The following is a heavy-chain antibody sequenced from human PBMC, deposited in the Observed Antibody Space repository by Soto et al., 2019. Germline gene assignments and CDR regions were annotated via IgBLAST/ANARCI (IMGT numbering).Heavy chain of an antibody. CDR2: IYTGDTDR. J-gene: IGHJ6*02. Sequence: PGASLKISCKGSGYSFDNYWDGWVRQMPGKGREWMAIIYTGDTDRKYSPSFQGQVTISADQSNSTAYLQWSSRKASDTANYYGVGYRSRDYYYGRDVWGQGTTVTVSS. V-gene: IGHV5-51*01. D-gene: IGHD1-26*01. CDR3: VGYRSRDYYYGRDV. CDR1: GYSFDNYW.